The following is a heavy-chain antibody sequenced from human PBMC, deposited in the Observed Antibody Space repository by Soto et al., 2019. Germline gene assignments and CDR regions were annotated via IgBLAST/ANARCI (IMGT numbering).Heavy chain of an antibody. CDR1: GGTFSSYA. CDR3: ARDTEMATIMAFEY. D-gene: IGHD5-12*01. CDR2: IIPIFGTA. V-gene: IGHV1-69*13. J-gene: IGHJ4*02. Sequence: ASVKVSCKASGGTFSSYAISWVRQAPGQGLEWMGGIIPIFGTANYAQKFQGRVTITADESTSTAYMELSSLRSEDTAVYYCARDTEMATIMAFEYWGQGTLVTVSS.